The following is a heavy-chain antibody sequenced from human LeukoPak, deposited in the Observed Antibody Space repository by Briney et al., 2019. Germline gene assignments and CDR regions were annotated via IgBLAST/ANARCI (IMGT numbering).Heavy chain of an antibody. CDR2: IIPIFGSS. D-gene: IGHD5-18*01. CDR3: ARVTHTELSTWFDP. Sequence: GASVTVSCKASGGTFNNYAINWVRQAPGQGLEWMGGIIPIFGSSNYAQKFQGRVTITADGSTTTAYMELSSLRSEDTAVYYCARVTHTELSTWFDPWGQGTLVTVSS. V-gene: IGHV1-69*13. J-gene: IGHJ5*02. CDR1: GGTFNNYA.